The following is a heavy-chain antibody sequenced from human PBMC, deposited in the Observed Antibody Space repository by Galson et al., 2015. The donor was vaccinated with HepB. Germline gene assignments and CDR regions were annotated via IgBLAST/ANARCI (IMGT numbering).Heavy chain of an antibody. CDR1: GLTFSTYA. CDR2: ISGSGGRI. CDR3: AKFYSGTYYLDAFDI. D-gene: IGHD1-26*01. Sequence: SLRLSCAASGLTFSTYAMSWVRQAPGKGLEWLSTISGSGGRIYYADSVKGRFAISRYNSKSTLYLQMNGLRAEDTAVYFCAKFYSGTYYLDAFDIWGHGTLVTVSS. J-gene: IGHJ3*02. V-gene: IGHV3-23*01.